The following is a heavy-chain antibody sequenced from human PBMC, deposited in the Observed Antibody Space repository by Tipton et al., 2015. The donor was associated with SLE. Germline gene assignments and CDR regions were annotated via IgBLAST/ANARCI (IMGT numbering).Heavy chain of an antibody. V-gene: IGHV4-39*07. CDR2: IYYTGST. J-gene: IGHJ4*02. CDR1: GGSISSSNYY. Sequence: TLSLTCTVSGGSISSSNYYWGWIRQPPGKGLEWIASIYYTGSTYYDSSLKSRVTISVDTSKNQFSLKLSSVTAADTAVYYCARDRDYGDYSSDYWGQGTLVTVSS. CDR3: ARDRDYGDYSSDY. D-gene: IGHD4-17*01.